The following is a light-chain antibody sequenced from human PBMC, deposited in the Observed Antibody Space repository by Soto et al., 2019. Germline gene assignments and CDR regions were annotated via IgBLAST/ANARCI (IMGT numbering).Light chain of an antibody. Sequence: EIVMTQSPATLSVSPGERATLSCRASQSVSSNLAWYQQKPGQAPRLLIYGASTRATGIPARFSGSGSGTEFTLTIRSLQSEDFAVDYCQQYNNWPPYTFGQGTKLEI. V-gene: IGKV3-15*01. CDR2: GAS. CDR3: QQYNNWPPYT. J-gene: IGKJ2*01. CDR1: QSVSSN.